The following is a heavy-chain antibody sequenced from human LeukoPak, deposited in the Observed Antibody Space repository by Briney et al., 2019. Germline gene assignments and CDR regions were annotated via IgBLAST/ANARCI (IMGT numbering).Heavy chain of an antibody. CDR2: IRYAGSNK. CDR3: AKDFIGVVRAVDY. CDR1: GFTFSIYG. V-gene: IGHV3-30*02. J-gene: IGHJ4*02. D-gene: IGHD2-2*01. Sequence: GRSLRLSCAASGFTFSIYGMHWVRQAPGKGLEWVAFIRYAGSNKYYADSVKGRFTISRDNSKNTLYLQMNSLRAEDTAVYYCAKDFIGVVRAVDYWGQGTLVTVSS.